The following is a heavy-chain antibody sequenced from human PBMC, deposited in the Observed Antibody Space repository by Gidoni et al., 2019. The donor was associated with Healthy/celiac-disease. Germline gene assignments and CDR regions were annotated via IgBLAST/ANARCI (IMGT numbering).Heavy chain of an antibody. Sequence: EVQLVESGGGLAKPGGSLRLSCAASGFTSRSYSMNWVRQAPGKGLEWVSSISSSSSYIYYADSVKGRFTISRDNAKNSLYLQMNSLRAEDTAVYYCARDGSIAVAGGYFQHWGQGTLVTVSS. CDR1: GFTSRSYS. CDR3: ARDGSIAVAGGYFQH. D-gene: IGHD6-19*01. V-gene: IGHV3-21*01. CDR2: ISSSSSYI. J-gene: IGHJ1*01.